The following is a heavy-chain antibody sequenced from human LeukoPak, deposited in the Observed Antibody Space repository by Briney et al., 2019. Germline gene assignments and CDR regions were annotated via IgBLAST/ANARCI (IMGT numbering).Heavy chain of an antibody. J-gene: IGHJ4*02. CDR3: AREQGALDS. Sequence: GRSLRLSCAASGFTFSNYGMHWVRQAPGKGLEWVALISYDGSIKYYADSVKGRFTISRDNSKNTLYLQMNSLRAEDTAVYYCAREQGALDSWGQGTLVTVSS. CDR1: GFTFSNYG. CDR2: ISYDGSIK. V-gene: IGHV3-30*03.